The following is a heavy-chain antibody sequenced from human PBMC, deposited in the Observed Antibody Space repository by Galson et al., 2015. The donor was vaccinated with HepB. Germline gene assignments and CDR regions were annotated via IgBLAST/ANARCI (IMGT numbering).Heavy chain of an antibody. CDR2: ISAGGTT. J-gene: IGHJ4*02. CDR1: GFTLSTYA. V-gene: IGHV3-23*01. Sequence: SLRLSCAASGFTLSTYAMSWVRQAPGKGLEWVSSISAGGTTHYADSVKGRFTISRDISKNTLHLQMNSLRVADTAVYYCARAYSGYDFAYWGQGTLVTVSS. D-gene: IGHD5-12*01. CDR3: ARAYSGYDFAY.